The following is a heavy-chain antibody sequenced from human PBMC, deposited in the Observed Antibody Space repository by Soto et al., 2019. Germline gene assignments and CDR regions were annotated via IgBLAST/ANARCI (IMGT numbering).Heavy chain of an antibody. CDR1: GYTFTSYG. CDR3: ARDSGSIVVVPAASNWFAP. CDR2: ISAYNGNT. D-gene: IGHD2-2*01. Sequence: GASVKVSCKASGYTFTSYGISWVRQAPGQGLKWMGWISAYNGNTNYAQKLQGRVTMTTDTSTSTAYMELRSLRSDDTAVYYCARDSGSIVVVPAASNWFAPWGQGTLVTVS. J-gene: IGHJ5*02. V-gene: IGHV1-18*04.